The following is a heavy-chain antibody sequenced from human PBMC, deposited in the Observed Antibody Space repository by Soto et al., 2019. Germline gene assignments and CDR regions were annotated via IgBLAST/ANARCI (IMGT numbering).Heavy chain of an antibody. J-gene: IGHJ4*02. Sequence: QVQLQESGPGLVKPSQTLSLTCTVSGGSISSGGYYWSWIRQHPGKGLEWIGYIYYSGSTYYNPYMKSRVTIAVDTSKNQFAVKVSSVTATDTAVYYCAGVVATIRGHFDYWGQGTLVTVSS. D-gene: IGHD5-12*01. CDR1: GGSISSGGYY. CDR3: AGVVATIRGHFDY. CDR2: IYYSGST. V-gene: IGHV4-31*03.